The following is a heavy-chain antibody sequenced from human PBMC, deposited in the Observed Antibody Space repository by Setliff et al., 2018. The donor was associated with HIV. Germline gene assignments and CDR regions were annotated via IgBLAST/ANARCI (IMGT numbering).Heavy chain of an antibody. CDR2: IRSSTI. V-gene: IGHV3-48*04. D-gene: IGHD1-26*01. CDR3: ARPTNIDTLYYGSQTFYMYYYGLDV. J-gene: IGHJ6*02. Sequence: GGSLRLSCAASGFTFSNYAMNWVRQAPGKGLEWVSYIRSSTIYYTDSVKGRFTISRDNAKNSLYLQMNSLRADDTAVYFCARPTNIDTLYYGSQTFYMYYYGLDVWGQGTTVTVSS. CDR1: GFTFSNYA.